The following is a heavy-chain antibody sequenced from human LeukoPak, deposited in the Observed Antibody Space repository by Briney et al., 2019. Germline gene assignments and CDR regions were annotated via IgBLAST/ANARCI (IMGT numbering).Heavy chain of an antibody. J-gene: IGHJ4*02. V-gene: IGHV1-69*06. D-gene: IGHD3-16*01. CDR3: ARGGMITYDVALGY. CDR1: GGTFSSYA. Sequence: ASVKVSCKASGGTFSSYAISWVRQAPGQGLEWMGGIIPIFGTANYAQKFQGGVTITADKSTSTAYMELSSLRSEDTAVYYCARGGMITYDVALGYWGQGTLVTVSS. CDR2: IIPIFGTA.